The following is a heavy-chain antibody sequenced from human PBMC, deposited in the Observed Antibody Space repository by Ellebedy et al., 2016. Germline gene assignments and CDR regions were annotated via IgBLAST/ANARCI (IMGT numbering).Heavy chain of an antibody. CDR2: LYSGGYT. CDR3: ARDYIGAGYHSDSSGHYKVHYFDY. V-gene: IGHV3-53*01. Sequence: GGSLRLXXAASGFTVSTNYMSWVRQAPGKGLEWVSVLYSGGYTNYADSAGGRFTISRDDSKNTVFLQMNSLRAEDTAVYYCARDYIGAGYHSDSSGHYKVHYFDYWGQGTLVTVSS. J-gene: IGHJ4*02. D-gene: IGHD3-22*01. CDR1: GFTVSTNY.